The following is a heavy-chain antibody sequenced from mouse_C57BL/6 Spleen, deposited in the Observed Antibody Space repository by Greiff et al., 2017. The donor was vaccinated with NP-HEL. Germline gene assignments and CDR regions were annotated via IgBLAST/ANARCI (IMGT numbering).Heavy chain of an antibody. J-gene: IGHJ2*01. Sequence: QVQLLQSGAELVMPGASVKLSCKASGYTFTSYWMHWVKQRPGQGLEWIGEIDPSDSYTTYNKKFKGKSTLTVDKSASTAYMQLSSLTSEDSAGYYCERSLYYLDYWGQGTTLTVSS. CDR3: ERSLYYLDY. CDR1: GYTFTSYW. CDR2: IDPSDSYT. V-gene: IGHV1-69*01.